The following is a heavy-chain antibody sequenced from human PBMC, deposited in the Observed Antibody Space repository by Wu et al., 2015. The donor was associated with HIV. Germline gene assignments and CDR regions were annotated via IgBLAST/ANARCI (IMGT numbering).Heavy chain of an antibody. V-gene: IGHV1-69*13. CDR2: IIPIFGTA. D-gene: IGHD3-22*01. CDR3: ARDYYDSSGYLHLYYYGMDV. Sequence: QVQLVQSGAEVKKPGSSVKVSCKASGGTFSSYAISWVRQAPGQGLEWMGRIIPIFGTANYAQKFQGRVTITADESTSTAYMELSSLRSEDTAVYYCARDYYDSSGYLHLYYYGMDVWGQGTTGHRLL. J-gene: IGHJ6*02. CDR1: GGTFSSYA.